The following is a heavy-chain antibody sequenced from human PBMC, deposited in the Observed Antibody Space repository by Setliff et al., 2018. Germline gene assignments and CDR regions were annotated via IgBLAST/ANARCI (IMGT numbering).Heavy chain of an antibody. J-gene: IGHJ3*02. CDR2: IKQDGSTK. D-gene: IGHD3-22*01. CDR3: VRDDADNYDAFDN. V-gene: IGHV3-7*01. CDR1: GFSFSRHW. Sequence: VGSLRLSCVVSGFSFSRHWMSWVRQAPGKGLEWVADIKQDGSTKYYLDSVKGRFTISRDNAKRSLYLQMNGLRADDTGVYYCVRDDADNYDAFDNWGQGTLVTVSS.